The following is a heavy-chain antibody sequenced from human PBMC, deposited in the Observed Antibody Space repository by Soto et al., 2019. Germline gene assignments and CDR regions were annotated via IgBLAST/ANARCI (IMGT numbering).Heavy chain of an antibody. CDR3: AREELRYFGWLSLNSNWFDP. Sequence: ASVKVSCKASGYTFTSYAMHWVRQALGQRLEGMGWINAGNGNTKYSRKFQGRVTITRDTSAGTAYLELSSLRSADTAVYYCAREELRYFGWLSLNSNWFDPWGQGTLVTVSS. V-gene: IGHV1-3*01. CDR1: GYTFTSYA. CDR2: INAGNGNT. D-gene: IGHD3-9*01. J-gene: IGHJ5*02.